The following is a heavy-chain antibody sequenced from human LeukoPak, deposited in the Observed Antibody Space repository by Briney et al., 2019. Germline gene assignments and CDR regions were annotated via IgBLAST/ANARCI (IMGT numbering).Heavy chain of an antibody. D-gene: IGHD1-26*01. Sequence: GGSLRLSCAASGFTFSGSAMHWVRQASGKGLEWVGRIRSKANSYATAYAASVKGRFAISRDDSKNTAYLQMNSLKTEDTAVYYCTRHGSGSYSFDYWGQGTLVTVSS. CDR3: TRHGSGSYSFDY. CDR1: GFTFSGSA. V-gene: IGHV3-73*01. J-gene: IGHJ4*02. CDR2: IRSKANSYAT.